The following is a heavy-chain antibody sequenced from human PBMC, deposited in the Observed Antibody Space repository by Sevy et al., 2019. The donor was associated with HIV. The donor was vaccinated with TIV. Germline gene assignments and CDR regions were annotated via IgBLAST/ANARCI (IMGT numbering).Heavy chain of an antibody. J-gene: IGHJ4*02. CDR1: AFTFSKAW. V-gene: IGHV3-15*01. CDR2: IKSKTDGGTT. Sequence: GGSLRLSCGASAFTFSKAWMSWVRQAPGKGLEWVGRIKSKTDGGTTDYAATVKGRFTISRADRKNTLYLQMNSLKTEDTAVYYCTTEADYGDYGFDYWGQGTLVTVSS. D-gene: IGHD4-17*01. CDR3: TTEADYGDYGFDY.